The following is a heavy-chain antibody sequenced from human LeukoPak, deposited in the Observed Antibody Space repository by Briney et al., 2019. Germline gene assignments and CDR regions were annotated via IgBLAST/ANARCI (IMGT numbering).Heavy chain of an antibody. Sequence: SETLSLTCTVSGGSIGGYYWSWIRQPAGKGLEWIGRIYPSGSTSCNPSLKSRVTLSIDMSRNHFSLNMISVTAADTAVYFCARMAASYYYHSMDVWGQGTTVTVSS. D-gene: IGHD5-24*01. J-gene: IGHJ6*02. CDR2: IYPSGST. CDR1: GGSIGGYY. CDR3: ARMAASYYYHSMDV. V-gene: IGHV4-4*07.